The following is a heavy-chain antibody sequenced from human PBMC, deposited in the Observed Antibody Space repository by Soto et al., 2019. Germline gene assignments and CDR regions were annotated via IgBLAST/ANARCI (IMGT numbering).Heavy chain of an antibody. D-gene: IGHD4-17*01. Sequence: QVQLVESGGGLVKPGGSLRLSCAASGFTFRDYYMSWIRQAPGKGLEWVSYISSTGNSIYYADSVRGRFTISRDNAKNSLHLQMNSLTAEDTAVYYFARDKSLFARMTTMYWYFDLWGRGTLVTVSS. CDR1: GFTFRDYY. J-gene: IGHJ2*01. CDR3: ARDKSLFARMTTMYWYFDL. CDR2: ISSTGNSI. V-gene: IGHV3-11*01.